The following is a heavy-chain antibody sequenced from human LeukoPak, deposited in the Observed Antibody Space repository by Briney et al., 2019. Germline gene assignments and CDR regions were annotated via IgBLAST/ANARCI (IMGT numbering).Heavy chain of an antibody. CDR3: AREIDRDGYNRFFDY. D-gene: IGHD5-24*01. Sequence: ASVKVSCKASGYTFTTYTMHWVRQAPGQRPEWMGWINAGNGNTKYSQKFQGRVTITRDTSASTAYMDLSSLRSEDTAAYYCAREIDRDGYNRFFDYWGQGILVTVSS. V-gene: IGHV1-3*01. CDR1: GYTFTTYT. CDR2: INAGNGNT. J-gene: IGHJ4*02.